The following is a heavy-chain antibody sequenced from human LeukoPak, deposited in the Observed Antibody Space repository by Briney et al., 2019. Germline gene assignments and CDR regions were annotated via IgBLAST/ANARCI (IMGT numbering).Heavy chain of an antibody. CDR3: ARLGEAVAGHYYYYMDV. J-gene: IGHJ6*03. CDR2: IYPGDSDT. Sequence: GESLKISCKGSGYSFTSYWIGWVRQMPGKGLEWMGIIYPGDSDTRYSPSFQGQVTISADKSISTAYLQWSSLKASDTAMYYCARLGEAVAGHYYYYMDVWGKGTTVTVSS. V-gene: IGHV5-51*01. CDR1: GYSFTSYW. D-gene: IGHD6-19*01.